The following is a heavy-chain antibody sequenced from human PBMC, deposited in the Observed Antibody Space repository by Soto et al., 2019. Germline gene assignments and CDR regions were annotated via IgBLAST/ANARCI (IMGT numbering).Heavy chain of an antibody. D-gene: IGHD3-22*01. CDR3: ARGSYYYDSSGYYQY. J-gene: IGHJ4*02. V-gene: IGHV4-30-4*08. CDR1: GGSISSSSYY. CDR2: IYHSGSP. Sequence: PSETLSLTCTVSGGSISSSSYYWGWIRQPPGKGLEWIGFIYHSGSPFYNPSLQSRLTISLDTSKNQFSLKLTSVTAADTAVYYCARGSYYYDSSGYYQYWGQGTLVTVSS.